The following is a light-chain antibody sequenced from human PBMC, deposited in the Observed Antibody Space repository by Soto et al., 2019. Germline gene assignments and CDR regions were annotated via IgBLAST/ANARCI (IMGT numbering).Light chain of an antibody. CDR1: RGHSSYA. Sequence: QPVLTQSPSASASLGASVKLTCTLSRGHSSYAIAWHQQQPEKGPRYLMKLNSDGSHRKGDGIPDRFSGSSSGAERYLTISSLQSEDEADYYCQTWGSGIRVVFGGGTKLTVL. V-gene: IGLV4-69*01. CDR3: QTWGSGIRVV. J-gene: IGLJ2*01. CDR2: LNSDGSH.